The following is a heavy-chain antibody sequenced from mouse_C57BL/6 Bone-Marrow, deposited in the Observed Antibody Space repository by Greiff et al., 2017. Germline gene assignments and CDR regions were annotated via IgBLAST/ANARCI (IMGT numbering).Heavy chain of an antibody. Sequence: VQLQESGAELVKPGASVKMSCKASGYTFTTYPIEWMKQNHGKSLEWIGNFHPYNDDTKYNEKFKGKATLTVEKSSSTVYLQLSRLTADDSAVYYCARVGNYGGYYFNYWGQGTTLTVSS. CDR2: FHPYNDDT. V-gene: IGHV1-47*01. CDR1: GYTFTTYP. D-gene: IGHD2-1*01. CDR3: ARVGNYGGYYFNY. J-gene: IGHJ2*01.